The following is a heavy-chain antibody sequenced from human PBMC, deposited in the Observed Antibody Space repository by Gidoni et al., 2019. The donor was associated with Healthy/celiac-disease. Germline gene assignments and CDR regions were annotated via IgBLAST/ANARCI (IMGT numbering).Heavy chain of an antibody. D-gene: IGHD3-22*01. V-gene: IGHV3-23*01. CDR3: AKDIGDYYDSSGQDY. J-gene: IGHJ4*02. Sequence: EVQLLESGGGLVQPGGSLRLSCAASGFPFSSYAMSWVRQAPGKGLEWVSAISGSGGSTYYADSVKGRFTISRDNSKNTLYLQMNSLRAEDTAVYYCAKDIGDYYDSSGQDYWGQGTLVTVSS. CDR2: ISGSGGST. CDR1: GFPFSSYA.